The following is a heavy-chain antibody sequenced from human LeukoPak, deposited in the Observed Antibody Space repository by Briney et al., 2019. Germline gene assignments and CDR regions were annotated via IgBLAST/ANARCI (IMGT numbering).Heavy chain of an antibody. J-gene: IGHJ4*02. D-gene: IGHD3-22*01. V-gene: IGHV3-74*01. CDR2: INSDGSST. CDR1: GFTFSSYW. CDR3: ARKCSYYYDSSGYSIDY. Sequence: PGGSLRLSCAASGFTFSSYWMHWVRQAPGKGLVWVSRINSDGSSTSYADSVKGRFTISRDNAKNTLYLQMNSLRAEDTAVYYCARKCSYYYDSSGYSIDYWGQGTLVTVSS.